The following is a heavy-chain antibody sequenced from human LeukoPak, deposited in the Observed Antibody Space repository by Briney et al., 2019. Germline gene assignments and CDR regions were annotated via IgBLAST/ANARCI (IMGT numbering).Heavy chain of an antibody. CDR2: IHYSGST. CDR1: GGSISSSSYY. D-gene: IGHD6-19*01. J-gene: IGHJ4*02. CDR3: ARSYSSGWYLSFDY. Sequence: SETLSLTCTVSGGSISSSSYYWGWIRQPPGKGLEYIGSIHYSGSTYYNLSLKSRVTISVDTSKNQFSLKLRSVTAADTAVYYCARSYSSGWYLSFDYWGQGTLVTVSS. V-gene: IGHV4-39*01.